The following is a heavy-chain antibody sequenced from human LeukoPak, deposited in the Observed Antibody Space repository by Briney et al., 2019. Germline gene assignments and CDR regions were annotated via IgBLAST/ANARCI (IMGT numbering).Heavy chain of an antibody. Sequence: PSETLSLTCTVSGGSISNYYWSWIRQPPGKGLEWIGYIYYTGRTNYNPSLKSRVTMSVDTSKNHFSLNMTSVTAADTAVYYCAREFHSAFDIWGQGTMVTVSS. CDR2: IYYTGRT. CDR1: GGSISNYY. J-gene: IGHJ3*02. V-gene: IGHV4-59*12. CDR3: AREFHSAFDI.